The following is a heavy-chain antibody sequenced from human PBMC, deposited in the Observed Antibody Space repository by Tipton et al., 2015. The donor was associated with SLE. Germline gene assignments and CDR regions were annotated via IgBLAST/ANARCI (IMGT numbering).Heavy chain of an antibody. CDR2: IYYSGSP. CDR3: TRELDTFDI. V-gene: IGHV4-39*07. J-gene: IGHJ3*02. CDR1: GGSITNSNYF. Sequence: TLSLTCSVSGGSITNSNYFWGWIRQPPGKGLEWIGNIYYSGSPYYNPSLKSRVTISVNTSKNQFSLRLSSVTAADTAMYYCTRELDTFDIWGQGTMVTVSS.